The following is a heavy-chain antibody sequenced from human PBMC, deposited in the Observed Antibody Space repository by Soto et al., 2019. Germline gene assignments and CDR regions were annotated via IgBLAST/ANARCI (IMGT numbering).Heavy chain of an antibody. CDR2: INYSGST. V-gene: IGHV4-61*05. CDR3: AKGYCSGGSCYEGWFDP. D-gene: IGHD2-15*01. J-gene: IGHJ5*02. CDR1: GGSIIGGSISSTTYY. Sequence: ASETLSLTCTVSGGSIIGGSISSTTYYWGWIRQPPGKGLEWIGYINYSGSTNYNPSLKSRVTMSLETSKNQFSLKLNSVTAADTAVYYCAKGYCSGGSCYEGWFDPWGQGTLVTVSS.